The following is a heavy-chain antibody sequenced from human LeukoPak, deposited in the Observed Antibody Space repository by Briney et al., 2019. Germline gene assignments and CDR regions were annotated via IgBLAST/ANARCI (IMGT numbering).Heavy chain of an antibody. D-gene: IGHD1-26*01. CDR1: GGSISSYY. V-gene: IGHV4-59*01. CDR3: ARDPNSGYLDY. CDR2: IYNIGST. J-gene: IGHJ4*02. Sequence: SATVSLTCTVSGGSISSYYWSWIRQPPGKELEWIGYIYNIGSTNYNPSLKSRVTISVDTSKNQFSLKLSSVTAADTAVYYCARDPNSGYLDYWGQGTLVTVSS.